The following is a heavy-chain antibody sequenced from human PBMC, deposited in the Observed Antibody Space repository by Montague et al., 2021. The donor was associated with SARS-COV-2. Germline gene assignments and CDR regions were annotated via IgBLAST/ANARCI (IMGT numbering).Heavy chain of an antibody. CDR1: GFSFSTFA. CDR3: AKDRVAGSVPWYFDY. CDR2: ISGNFNT. V-gene: IGHV3-23*01. D-gene: IGHD6-19*01. Sequence: SLRLSCAASGFSFSTFAMSWVRQAPGKGPEWVSAISGNFNTFYGXSVKGRFTISRDNSHNTLYLQMNSLRAEDAAVYYFAKDRVAGSVPWYFDYWGQGTLVTVSS. J-gene: IGHJ4*02.